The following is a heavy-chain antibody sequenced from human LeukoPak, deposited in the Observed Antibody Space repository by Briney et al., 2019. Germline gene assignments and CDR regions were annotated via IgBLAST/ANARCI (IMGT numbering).Heavy chain of an antibody. Sequence: GGSLRLSCAASGFTFSSYSMNWVRQAPGKGLEWVSYISSSSSTIYYADSVKGRFTISRDNAKNSLYLQMNSLRAEDTAVYYCAKESPGDLDYWGRGTLVTVSS. D-gene: IGHD4-17*01. CDR2: ISSSSSTI. CDR1: GFTFSSYS. V-gene: IGHV3-48*01. J-gene: IGHJ4*02. CDR3: AKESPGDLDY.